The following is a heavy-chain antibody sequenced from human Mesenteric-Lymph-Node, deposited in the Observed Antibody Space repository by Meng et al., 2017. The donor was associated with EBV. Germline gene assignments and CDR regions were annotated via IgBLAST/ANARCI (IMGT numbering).Heavy chain of an antibody. CDR2: ITHSGST. J-gene: IGHJ6*02. D-gene: IGHD3-10*01. V-gene: IGHV4-34*01. CDR3: ARMPIVMVRGVVTKYYGMDV. CDR1: GGSLSGYY. Sequence: VQLQRGGAGLLKPSETLSLPCAVYGGSLSGYYWSWIRQPPGKGLEWIGEITHSGSTNYNPSLKSRVTISVDTSKNQFSLKLKSVTATDTAVYYCARMPIVMVRGVVTKYYGMDVWGQGTTVTVSS.